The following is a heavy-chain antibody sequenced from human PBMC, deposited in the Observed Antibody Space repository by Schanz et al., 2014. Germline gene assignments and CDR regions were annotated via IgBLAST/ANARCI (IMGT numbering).Heavy chain of an antibody. CDR3: GRGFSRSYIDV. CDR1: GYTFVSYS. V-gene: IGHV1-46*03. Sequence: QVQLVQSGAEVKKPGASVKVSCKASGYTFVSYSMHWVRQAPGQGLEWMGMINPSGGSTTYAQKFQVRGTMTRDTATSTVYMELISLRSDDTAGCYCGRGFSRSYIDVWGQGTLITVSS. CDR2: INPSGGST. J-gene: IGHJ4*02. D-gene: IGHD6-6*01.